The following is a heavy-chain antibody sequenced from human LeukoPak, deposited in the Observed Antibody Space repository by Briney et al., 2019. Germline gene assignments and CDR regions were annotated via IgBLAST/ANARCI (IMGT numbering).Heavy chain of an antibody. V-gene: IGHV3-23*01. CDR3: AKDHASITIFGVVLWAVDY. J-gene: IGHJ4*02. CDR2: ISGSGGST. CDR1: GFTFSSYA. Sequence: PPGGSLRLSCAASGFTFSSYAMSWVRQAPGKGLEWVSAISGSGGSTYYADSVKGRFTISRDNSKNTLYLQMNSLRAEDTAVYYCAKDHASITIFGVVLWAVDYWGQGTLVTVSS. D-gene: IGHD3-3*01.